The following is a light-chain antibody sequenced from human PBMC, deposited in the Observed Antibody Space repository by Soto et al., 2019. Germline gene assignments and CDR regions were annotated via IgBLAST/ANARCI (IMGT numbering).Light chain of an antibody. J-gene: IGKJ2*01. CDR2: MGF. V-gene: IGKV2-28*01. CDR1: QSLLHRSGNTY. CDR3: MQALQTPVT. Sequence: IVMIQSPLSLPVSPGEPASISCRSSQSLLHRSGNTYLDWYLQKPGQSPQLLIYMGFNRASGVPDRFGGSGSGTDFTLKISRVEAEDVGVYYCMQALQTPVTFGQGTKLEIK.